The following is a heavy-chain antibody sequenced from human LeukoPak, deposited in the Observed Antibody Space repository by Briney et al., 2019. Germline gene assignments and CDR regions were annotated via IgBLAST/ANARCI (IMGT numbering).Heavy chain of an antibody. CDR1: GGSFSTYY. J-gene: IGHJ3*02. CDR3: AREVSPDFVVGAFDI. CDR2: VNHRGNT. Sequence: SETLSLTCSVSGGSFSTYYWSWLRQPPPTGLEWIGEVNHRGNTNYKQSLKSRVTIPVDTSMNRFSLILTSVTGAETAVYYCAREVSPDFVVGAFDIWDQGAVVTVSS. D-gene: IGHD2-21*01. V-gene: IGHV4-34*01.